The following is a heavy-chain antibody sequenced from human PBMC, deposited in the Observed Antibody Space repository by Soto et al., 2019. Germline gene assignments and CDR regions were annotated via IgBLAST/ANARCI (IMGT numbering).Heavy chain of an antibody. J-gene: IGHJ6*02. CDR1: GFTFRSYS. V-gene: IGHV3-48*02. D-gene: IGHD4-17*01. CDR3: ARDFPVYGDDTYYYYYGMDV. CDR2: IISSSSTI. Sequence: GSLRLSCAASGFTFRSYSMNWVRQAPGKGLGWVSYIISSSSTIYYAHSVKGRFTISRDNAENSLYLQMNSLRDEDTAVYYCARDFPVYGDDTYYYYYGMDVWGQGTRVTAP.